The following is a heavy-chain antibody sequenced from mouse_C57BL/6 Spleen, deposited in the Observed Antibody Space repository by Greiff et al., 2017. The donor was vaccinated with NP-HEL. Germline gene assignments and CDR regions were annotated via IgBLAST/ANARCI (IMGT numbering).Heavy chain of an antibody. CDR2: ISSGSSTI. Sequence: EVMLVESGGGLVKPGGSLKLSCAASGFTFSDYGMHWVRQAPETGLEWVAYISSGSSTIYYADTVKGRFTISRDNAKNTLFLQMTSLGSEDTAMYYCARRVYYGNADYFDYWGQGTTLTVSS. CDR3: ARRVYYGNADYFDY. D-gene: IGHD2-1*01. V-gene: IGHV5-17*01. J-gene: IGHJ2*01. CDR1: GFTFSDYG.